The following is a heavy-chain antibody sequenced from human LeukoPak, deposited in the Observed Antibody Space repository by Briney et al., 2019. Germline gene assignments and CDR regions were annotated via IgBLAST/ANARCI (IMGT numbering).Heavy chain of an antibody. V-gene: IGHV3-43D*03. CDR1: GFTFDDYA. CDR2: ITWEGGNT. Sequence: GGSLRLSCAASGFTFDDYAIHWVRQDPGKGLEWVSPITWEGGNTYYADSVKGRFTISRDNSKNSLYLQMNSLRAEDTALYYCAKDRGGYRYSSYYFDYWGQGTLVTVSS. D-gene: IGHD5-18*01. CDR3: AKDRGGYRYSSYYFDY. J-gene: IGHJ4*02.